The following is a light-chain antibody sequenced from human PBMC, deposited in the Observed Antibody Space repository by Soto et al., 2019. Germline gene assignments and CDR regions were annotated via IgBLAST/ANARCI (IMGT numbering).Light chain of an antibody. CDR3: QQYGSPPYT. CDR1: QSVSSSY. J-gene: IGKJ2*01. Sequence: EIVLTQSPGTLSLSPGERATLSCRASQSVSSSYLAWYQQKPGQAPRLLIYGASSRATGIPDRFSGSGSGTGFTLTISRLEPEDFAVYYCQQYGSPPYTFGQATKLEI. V-gene: IGKV3-20*01. CDR2: GAS.